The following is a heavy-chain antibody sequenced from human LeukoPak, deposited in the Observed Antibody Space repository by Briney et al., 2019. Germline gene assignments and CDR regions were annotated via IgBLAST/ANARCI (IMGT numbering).Heavy chain of an antibody. CDR1: GFTLSSYW. CDR3: ARPFSGYSYGSFDY. J-gene: IGHJ4*02. D-gene: IGHD5-18*01. Sequence: PGGSLRLSCAASGFTLSSYWMHWVRQAPGKGLVWVSRINSDGSSTSYAASVKGRFTISRDNAKNTMYLQMNSLTAEDTAVYYCARPFSGYSYGSFDYWGQGTLVTVSS. CDR2: INSDGSST. V-gene: IGHV3-74*01.